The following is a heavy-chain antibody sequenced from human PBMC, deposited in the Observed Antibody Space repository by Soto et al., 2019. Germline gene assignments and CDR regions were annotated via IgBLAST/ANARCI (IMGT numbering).Heavy chain of an antibody. CDR1: GDTFTDYY. CDR3: ARGGHVVVVTAALDY. CDR2: VNPSGGHT. D-gene: IGHD2-21*02. Sequence: QVQLMQSGAEVKKPGASVKVSCKASGDTFTDYYIHWVRQAPGQGLEWQGTVNPSGGHTTYAQHFLGRVTMTRDTSTSTLYMELTSLTSVDTAIYYCARGGHVVVVTAALDYWGQGTLVTVSS. V-gene: IGHV1-46*01. J-gene: IGHJ4*02.